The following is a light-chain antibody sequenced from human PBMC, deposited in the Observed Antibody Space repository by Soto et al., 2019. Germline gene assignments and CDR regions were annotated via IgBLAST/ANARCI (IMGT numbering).Light chain of an antibody. Sequence: QSVLTQPASVSGSPGQSLTISCTGTNNDVGAYPYVSWYQQHPGTAPKLIIYEVTNRPSGISDRFSGSKSGNTASLTISGLQAEDESDYYCSSFATSGTTVIFGGGTQLTVL. CDR3: SSFATSGTTVI. CDR2: EVT. CDR1: NNDVGAYPY. V-gene: IGLV2-14*01. J-gene: IGLJ7*01.